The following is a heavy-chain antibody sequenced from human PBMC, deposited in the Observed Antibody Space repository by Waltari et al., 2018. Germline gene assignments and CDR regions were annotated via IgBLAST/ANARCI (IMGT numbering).Heavy chain of an antibody. D-gene: IGHD7-27*01. CDR2: ITPILGIA. V-gene: IGHV1-69*10. CDR3: ARGRSPNAGWFDP. J-gene: IGHJ5*02. CDR1: GGTFSSYA. Sequence: QVQLVQSGAEVKKPGSSVKVSCKASGGTFSSYAISWVRQAPGQGREWMGGITPILGIANDAQKFQGRVTITADKSTSTADMELSSLRSEDTAVYYCARGRSPNAGWFDPWGQGTLVTVSS.